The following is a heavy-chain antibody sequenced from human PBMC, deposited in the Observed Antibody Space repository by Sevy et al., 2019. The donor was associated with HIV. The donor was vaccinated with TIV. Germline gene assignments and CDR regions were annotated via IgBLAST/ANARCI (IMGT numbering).Heavy chain of an antibody. Sequence: GGSLRLSCAASGFTFSSYSMNWVRQAPGKGLEWVSYISSSSSTIYYADSVKGRFTISRDNAKNSLYLQMNRLRAEDTAVYYCARERKSVVVVVAATMGINWFDPWGQGTLVTVSS. CDR1: GFTFSSYS. D-gene: IGHD2-15*01. J-gene: IGHJ5*02. V-gene: IGHV3-48*01. CDR3: ARERKSVVVVVAATMGINWFDP. CDR2: ISSSSSTI.